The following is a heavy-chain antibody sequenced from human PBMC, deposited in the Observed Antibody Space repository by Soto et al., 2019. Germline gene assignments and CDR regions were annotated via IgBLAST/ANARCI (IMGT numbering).Heavy chain of an antibody. J-gene: IGHJ3*01. Sequence: EVQLVESGGGLVQPGGSLRLSCVASGFTIENSVMHWVHQTPGKGLMWVSRITGAGDGTLYADSVQGRFTISRDNAKNTVYLHMTGLRVEETAVYYCARAQKWRQLSLNVFDLWGQGTTVTVSS. CDR3: ARAQKWRQLSLNVFDL. CDR1: GFTIENSV. CDR2: ITGAGDGT. D-gene: IGHD5-18*01. V-gene: IGHV3-74*01.